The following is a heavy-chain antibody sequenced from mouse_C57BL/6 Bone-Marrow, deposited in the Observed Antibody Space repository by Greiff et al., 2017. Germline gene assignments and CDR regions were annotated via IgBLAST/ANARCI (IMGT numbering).Heavy chain of an antibody. Sequence: VQLQQSGPVLVKPGASVKMSCKASGYTFTDYYMNWVKQSHGKSLEWIGVINPYNGGTSYNQKFKGKATLTVDKSSSTAYMELNSLTSEDSAVYYCAPTMGTWFAYWGQGTLVTVSA. CDR2: INPYNGGT. V-gene: IGHV1-19*01. D-gene: IGHD1-1*02. J-gene: IGHJ3*01. CDR3: APTMGTWFAY. CDR1: GYTFTDYY.